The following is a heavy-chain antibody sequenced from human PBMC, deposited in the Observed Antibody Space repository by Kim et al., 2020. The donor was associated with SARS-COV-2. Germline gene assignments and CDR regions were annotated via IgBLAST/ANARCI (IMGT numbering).Heavy chain of an antibody. Sequence: GGSLRLSCAASGFTVSSNYMSWVRQAPGKGLEWVSVIYSGGSTYYADSVKGRFTISRDNSKNTLYLQMNSLRADDTAVYYCARDLTTVTKKRLYYYYMDVWGKGTTVTVSS. V-gene: IGHV3-53*01. CDR3: ARDLTTVTKKRLYYYYMDV. CDR2: IYSGGST. CDR1: GFTVSSNY. J-gene: IGHJ6*03. D-gene: IGHD4-4*01.